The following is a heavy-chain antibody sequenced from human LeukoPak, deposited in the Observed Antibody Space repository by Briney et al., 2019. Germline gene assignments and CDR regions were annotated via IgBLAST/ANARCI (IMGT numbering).Heavy chain of an antibody. D-gene: IGHD3-16*01. J-gene: IGHJ6*03. Sequence: GESLKISCKGSGYIFPNYWLGWVRQMPGKGLEWMGFIYAGDSDTTYSPSFQGQVTISADKSINTVYLQWSNLRASDTATYYCARRGGGRDYYYMDVWGKGTTVTVSS. V-gene: IGHV5-51*01. CDR1: GYIFPNYW. CDR3: ARRGGGRDYYYMDV. CDR2: IYAGDSDT.